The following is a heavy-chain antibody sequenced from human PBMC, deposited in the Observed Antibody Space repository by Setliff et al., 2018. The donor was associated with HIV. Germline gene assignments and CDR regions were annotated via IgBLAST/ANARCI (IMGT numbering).Heavy chain of an antibody. J-gene: IGHJ4*02. V-gene: IGHV4-4*09. CDR3: ATLDRSGGNFLAY. Sequence: PSETLSLTCTVPGGSVNDFYCNWIRQPPGKGPEWIGYIHSSGSTIYNPSLKSRITISLDTSKEQFSLELSSATAADTAVYYCATLDRSGGNFLAYWGQGSLVTVSS. CDR1: GGSVNDFY. D-gene: IGHD2-21*02. CDR2: IHSSGST.